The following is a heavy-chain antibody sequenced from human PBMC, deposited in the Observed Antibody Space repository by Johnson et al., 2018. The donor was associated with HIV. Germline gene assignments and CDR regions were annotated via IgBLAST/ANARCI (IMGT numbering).Heavy chain of an antibody. CDR1: GFTFSSYD. J-gene: IGHJ3*02. CDR3: AKDHDYYDSSGSILGAFDI. Sequence: QMMLVESGGGLVQPGGSLRLSCAASGFTFSSYDMHWVRQATGKGLEWVSVIYSGGSIGYADSVKGRFTISSDNAKNSLYLQMNSLRAEDTALYYCAKDHDYYDSSGSILGAFDIWGQGTMVTVSS. V-gene: IGHV3-NL1*01. D-gene: IGHD3-22*01. CDR2: IYSGGSI.